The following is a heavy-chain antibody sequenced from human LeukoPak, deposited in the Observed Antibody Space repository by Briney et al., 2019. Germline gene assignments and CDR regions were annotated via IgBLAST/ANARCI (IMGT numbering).Heavy chain of an antibody. CDR3: ARDSKKGGLWFGEFEGPSWFDP. CDR1: GFTFSSYM. V-gene: IGHV3-21*01. CDR2: ISSSSSYI. D-gene: IGHD3-10*01. Sequence: PGGSLRLPCAASGFTFSSYMINWVRQAPGKGLEWVSSISSSSSYIYYADSVKGRFTISRDNAKNSLYLQMNSLRAEDTAVYYCARDSKKGGLWFGEFEGPSWFDPWGQGTLVTVSS. J-gene: IGHJ5*02.